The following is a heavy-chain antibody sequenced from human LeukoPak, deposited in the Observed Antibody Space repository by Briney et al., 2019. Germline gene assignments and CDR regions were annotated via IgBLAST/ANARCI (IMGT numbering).Heavy chain of an antibody. J-gene: IGHJ5*02. V-gene: IGHV3-74*01. CDR2: INSDGSST. CDR3: ASSYDFWSGYLSLGWFDP. CDR1: GFTFSSYW. Sequence: QPGGSLRLXCAASGFTFSSYWMHWVRQAPGKGLVWVSRINSDGSSTSYADSVKGRFTISRDNAKNTLYLQMNSLRAEDTAVYYCASSYDFWSGYLSLGWFDPWGQGTLVTVSS. D-gene: IGHD3-3*01.